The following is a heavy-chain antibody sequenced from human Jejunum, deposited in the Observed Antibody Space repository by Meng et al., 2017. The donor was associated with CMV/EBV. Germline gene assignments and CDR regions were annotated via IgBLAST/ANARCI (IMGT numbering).Heavy chain of an antibody. J-gene: IGHJ4*02. CDR2: INPNSGDT. CDR1: Y. CDR3: AKVKSTYHYDSTTYYPNPLFDY. D-gene: IGHD2/OR15-2a*01. Sequence: YIHWVRQAPGQGLEWMGWINPNSGDTNYAPKFQGRVTMTRDTSISTAYMELSRLRSDDTAVYYCAKVKSTYHYDSTTYYPNPLFDYWGQGTLVTVSS. V-gene: IGHV1-2*02.